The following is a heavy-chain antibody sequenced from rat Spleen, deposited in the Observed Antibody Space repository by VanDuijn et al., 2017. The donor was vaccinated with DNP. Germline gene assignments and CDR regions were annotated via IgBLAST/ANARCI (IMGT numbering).Heavy chain of an antibody. J-gene: IGHJ2*01. V-gene: IGHV5-22*01. Sequence: EVQLVESGGGVAQPGNSLKLSCAASGFTFSDSAMAWVRQSPTKGLEWVAYIAYDGGITYYGDSVKGRFTISRDNAKNTLYLQMNSLRSEDMATYYCARWYSSGFCFDYWGQGVMVTVSS. CDR1: GFTFSDSA. CDR2: IAYDGGIT. CDR3: ARWYSSGFCFDY. D-gene: IGHD4-3*01.